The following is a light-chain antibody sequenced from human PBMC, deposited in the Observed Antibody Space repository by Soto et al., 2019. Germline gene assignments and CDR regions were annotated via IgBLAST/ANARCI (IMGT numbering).Light chain of an antibody. CDR3: QKYSSVIT. CDR2: AAP. Sequence: DIQMTQSPASLSASVGDRVTITCRASQGISNYLAWYQQKPGKVPKLLIYAAPTLQSGVPSRFSGSGSGTDFTLTITSLQPEDVATYYCQKYSSVITFGQGTRLEIK. J-gene: IGKJ5*01. V-gene: IGKV1-27*01. CDR1: QGISNY.